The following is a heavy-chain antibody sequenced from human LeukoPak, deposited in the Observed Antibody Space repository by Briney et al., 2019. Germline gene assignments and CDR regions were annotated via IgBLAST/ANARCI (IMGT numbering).Heavy chain of an antibody. CDR3: ARGPRRCPSSSTSCPPDY. CDR2: IIPIFGTA. CDR1: GGTFSSYA. V-gene: IGHV1-69*13. D-gene: IGHD2-2*01. Sequence: ASVKVSCKASGGTFSSYAISWVRQAPGQGLEWMGGIIPIFGTANYAQKFQGRVTITADESTSTAYMELSSLRSEDTAVYYCARGPRRCPSSSTSCPPDYWGQGTLVTVSS. J-gene: IGHJ4*02.